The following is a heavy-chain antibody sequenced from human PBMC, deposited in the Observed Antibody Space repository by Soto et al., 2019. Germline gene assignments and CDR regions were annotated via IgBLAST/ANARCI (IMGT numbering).Heavy chain of an antibody. CDR2: IIPIFGTA. D-gene: IGHD3-22*01. V-gene: IGHV1-69*12. Sequence: QVQLVQSGAEVKKPGSSVKVSCKASGGTFSSYTISWVRQAPGQGLEWMGGIIPIFGTANYAQKFQGRVTITADESTSTAYMALSSLSSEDTAVYYCARVNCYNYYDRSGPCWTEYYYYGMDVWGQGTTVTVSS. CDR1: GGTFSSYT. CDR3: ARVNCYNYYDRSGPCWTEYYYYGMDV. J-gene: IGHJ6*02.